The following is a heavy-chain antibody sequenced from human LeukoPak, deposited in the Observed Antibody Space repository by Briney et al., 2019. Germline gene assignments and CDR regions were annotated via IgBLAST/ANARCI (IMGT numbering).Heavy chain of an antibody. J-gene: IGHJ1*01. V-gene: IGHV3-30*02. D-gene: IGHD2-21*02. CDR2: IRYDGSNK. Sequence: PGGSLRLSCAASGFTFSNYGIHWVRQAPGKGLEWVAYIRYDGSNKYYADSVKGRFTISRDNSQNTLFLQMNSLRAEDTAVYYCARDTCGGDCYSEEYFQHWGQGTLVTVSS. CDR3: ARDTCGGDCYSEEYFQH. CDR1: GFTFSNYG.